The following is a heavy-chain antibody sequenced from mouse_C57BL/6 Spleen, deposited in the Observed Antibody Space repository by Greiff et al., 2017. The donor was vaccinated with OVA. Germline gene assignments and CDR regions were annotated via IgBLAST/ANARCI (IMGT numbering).Heavy chain of an antibody. V-gene: IGHV1-26*01. J-gene: IGHJ4*01. CDR1: GYTFTDYY. CDR2: INPNNGGT. CDR3: ARHGYDAMDY. Sequence: EVQLQQSGPELVKPGASVKISCKASGYTFTDYYMNWVKQSHGKSLEWIGDINPNNGGTSYNQKFKGKATLTVDKSSSTAYMELRSLTSEDSAVYYCARHGYDAMDYWGQGTSVTVSS.